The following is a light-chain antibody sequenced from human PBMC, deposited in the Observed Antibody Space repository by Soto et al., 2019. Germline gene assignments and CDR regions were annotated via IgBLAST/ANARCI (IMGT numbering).Light chain of an antibody. J-gene: IGKJ1*01. V-gene: IGKV3-15*01. CDR2: GAS. Sequence: EIVMTQSPSTLSVSPGERATLYCRASQSVSSNLAWYQQTPGQAPRLLIYGASTRATGIPARFSGSGSGTEFTLTISSLQSADFAVYYCQQYNNWPPWTFGQGTKVDIK. CDR1: QSVSSN. CDR3: QQYNNWPPWT.